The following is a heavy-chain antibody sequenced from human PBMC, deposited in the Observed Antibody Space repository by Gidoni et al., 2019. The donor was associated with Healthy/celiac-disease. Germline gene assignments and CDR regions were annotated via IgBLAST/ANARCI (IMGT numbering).Heavy chain of an antibody. D-gene: IGHD4-4*01. CDR2: ISSSGSTI. Sequence: QVRLVESGGGLVKPGGSLRLSCAASGFTFSDCYMSWIRQAPGTGLEWVSYISSSGSTIYYADSVKGRFTISRDNAKNSLYLQMNSLRAEDTAVYYCARGRGDYTRRFYYYYMDVWGKGTTVTVSS. V-gene: IGHV3-11*01. J-gene: IGHJ6*03. CDR1: GFTFSDCY. CDR3: ARGRGDYTRRFYYYYMDV.